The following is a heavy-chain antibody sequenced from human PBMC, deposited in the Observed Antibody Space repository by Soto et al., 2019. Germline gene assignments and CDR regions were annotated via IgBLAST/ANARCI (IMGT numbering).Heavy chain of an antibody. V-gene: IGHV3-30*18. CDR3: AKDDEEWELLHYFDY. Sequence: QVQLVESGGGVVQPGRSLRLSCAASGFTFSSYGMHWVRQAPGKGLEWVAVISYDGSNKYYADSVKGRFTISRDNSKNTLYLQMNSLRAEDTAVYYCAKDDEEWELLHYFDYWGQGTLVTVSS. CDR2: ISYDGSNK. J-gene: IGHJ4*02. D-gene: IGHD1-26*01. CDR1: GFTFSSYG.